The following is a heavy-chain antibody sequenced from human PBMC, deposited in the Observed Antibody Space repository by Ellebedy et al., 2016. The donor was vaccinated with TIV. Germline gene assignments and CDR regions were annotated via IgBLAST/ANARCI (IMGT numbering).Heavy chain of an antibody. D-gene: IGHD1-1*01. Sequence: GESLKISCAASGFPFSRNAMGWVRQAPGKGLEWVSSIGGDGESTHYADSVKGRFTISRDNAKNTLYLQMNSPKAEDTAMYYCSTLSDTGYWGHGTLVTVSS. CDR3: STLSDTGY. V-gene: IGHV3-23*01. CDR2: IGGDGEST. J-gene: IGHJ4*01. CDR1: GFPFSRNA.